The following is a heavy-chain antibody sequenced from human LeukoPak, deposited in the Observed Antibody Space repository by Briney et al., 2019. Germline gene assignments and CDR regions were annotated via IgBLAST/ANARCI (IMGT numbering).Heavy chain of an antibody. D-gene: IGHD3-3*01. CDR2: MNPNSGNT. CDR3: AKDPSYYDFWSGYYLYFDY. Sequence: GASVKVSCKASGYSFTSYDINWVRQATGQGLEWMGWMNPNSGNTGYAQKFQGRVTMTRNTSISTAYMELSSLRSEDTAVYYCAKDPSYYDFWSGYYLYFDYWGQGTLVTVSS. J-gene: IGHJ4*02. CDR1: GYSFTSYD. V-gene: IGHV1-8*01.